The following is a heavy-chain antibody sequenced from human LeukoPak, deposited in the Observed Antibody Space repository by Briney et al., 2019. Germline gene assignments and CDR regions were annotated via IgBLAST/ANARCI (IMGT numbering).Heavy chain of an antibody. CDR3: ARGGIVVVVAELDY. V-gene: IGHV4-39*01. J-gene: IGHJ4*02. Sequence: NPSETLSLTCTVSGGSISSSSYYWGWIRQPPGKGLEWIGSIYYSGSTYYNPSLESRVTISVDTSKNQFSLKLSSVTAADTAVYYCARGGIVVVVAELDYWGQGTLVTVSS. CDR2: IYYSGST. D-gene: IGHD2-15*01. CDR1: GGSISSSSYY.